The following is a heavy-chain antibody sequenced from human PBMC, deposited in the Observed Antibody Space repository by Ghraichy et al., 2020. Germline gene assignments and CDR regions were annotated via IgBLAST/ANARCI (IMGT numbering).Heavy chain of an antibody. V-gene: IGHV3-23*01. CDR2: IINNGRRT. Sequence: GGSLRLSCAASGFTFSSFAVSWVRRAPGKGLQWVSLIINNGRRTYYADSVKGRFTISRDNSKNTLSLQMNSLRADDTAIYYCARANPRGLYCTDDECNSAFDYWGQGTLVTVSS. D-gene: IGHD2-8*01. CDR1: GFTFSSFA. J-gene: IGHJ4*02. CDR3: ARANPRGLYCTDDECNSAFDY.